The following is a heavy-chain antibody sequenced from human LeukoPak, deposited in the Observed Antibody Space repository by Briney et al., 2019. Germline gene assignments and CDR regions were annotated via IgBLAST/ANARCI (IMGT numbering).Heavy chain of an antibody. CDR1: GGSISSSSYY. Sequence: SETLSLTCTVSGGSISSSSYYWGWIRQPPGKGLEWIGSIYYSGSTYYNPSLKSRVTISVDTSKNQFSLKLSSVTAEDTAVYYCATTPGAYYYYHMDVWGQGTTVTVSS. D-gene: IGHD3-10*01. CDR2: IYYSGST. V-gene: IGHV4-39*07. CDR3: ATTPGAYYYYHMDV. J-gene: IGHJ6*02.